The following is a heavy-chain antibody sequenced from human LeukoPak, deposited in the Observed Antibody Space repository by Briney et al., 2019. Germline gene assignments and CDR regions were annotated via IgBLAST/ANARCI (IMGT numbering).Heavy chain of an antibody. CDR1: GFTVSSNC. J-gene: IGHJ4*02. CDR3: AVLWFGELYDY. V-gene: IGHV3-53*01. CDR2: IYSGGST. D-gene: IGHD3-10*01. Sequence: PGGSLRLSCAASGFTVSSNCMSWVRQAPGKGLEWVSVIYSGGSTYYTDSVTGRFTISRDNSKNTLYLQMISLRAEDSAVYYCAVLWFGELYDYWGQGTLVTVSS.